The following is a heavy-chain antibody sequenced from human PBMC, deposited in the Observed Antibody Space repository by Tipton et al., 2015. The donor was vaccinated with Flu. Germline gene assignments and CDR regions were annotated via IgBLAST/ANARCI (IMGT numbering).Heavy chain of an antibody. V-gene: IGHV4-59*01. D-gene: IGHD2-15*01. CDR2: FYYGETT. CDR1: GASISTFY. CDR3: ARGPDGGAFTWFDS. Sequence: GLVKPSETLSLTCTVSGASISTFYWSWIRQTPGKGLEWIGYFYYGETTKYNPSLKSRVTISIATSKNQFSLNLRSVTAADTAVYYCARGPDGGAFTWFDSGAPGPLST. J-gene: IGHJ5*01.